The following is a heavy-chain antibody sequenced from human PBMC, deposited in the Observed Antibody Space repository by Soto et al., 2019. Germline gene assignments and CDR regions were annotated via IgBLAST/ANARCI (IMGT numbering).Heavy chain of an antibody. CDR1: GGSISSHY. D-gene: IGHD6-6*01. J-gene: IGHJ4*02. CDR3: ARRDYSTSSLGPFDY. Sequence: QVQLQESGPGLVKPSETLSLTCVVSGGSISSHYWSWIRQPPGSGLEWIGFVHYSGSTNYSPSLKSRVTMSLDTSKNPFSLNLTSVTAADTAFYFCARRDYSTSSLGPFDYWCQGILVTVSS. V-gene: IGHV4-59*11. CDR2: VHYSGST.